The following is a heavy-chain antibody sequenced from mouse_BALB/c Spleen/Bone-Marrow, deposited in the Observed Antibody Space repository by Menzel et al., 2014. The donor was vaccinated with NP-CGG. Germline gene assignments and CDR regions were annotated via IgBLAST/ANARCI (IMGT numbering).Heavy chain of an antibody. CDR3: ARWLLNYYAMDY. CDR2: IDPANGNT. Sequence: EVQLQESGAELVKPGASVKLSCTASGFNIKDTYMHWVKQRPEQGLEWIGRIDPANGNTKYDPKFQGKATITADTSSNTAYLQLSSLTSEDTAVYYCARWLLNYYAMDYWGQGPSVTVSS. V-gene: IGHV14-3*02. CDR1: GFNIKDTY. J-gene: IGHJ4*01. D-gene: IGHD2-3*01.